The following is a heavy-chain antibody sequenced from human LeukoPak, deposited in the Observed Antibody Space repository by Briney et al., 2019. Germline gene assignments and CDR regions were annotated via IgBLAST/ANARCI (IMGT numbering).Heavy chain of an antibody. D-gene: IGHD4-17*01. CDR1: GGSISSGSYY. CDR2: IYYSGST. V-gene: IGHV4-31*03. CDR3: ARHRKGTTVTTYDY. J-gene: IGHJ4*02. Sequence: PSETLSLTCSVSGGSISSGSYYWGWVRQHPGKGLEWIGYIYYSGSTYHHPSLKSRVNISVDTSKNQFYLRLSSVTAAETAVYYRARHRKGTTVTTYDYWGQGTLVPVSS.